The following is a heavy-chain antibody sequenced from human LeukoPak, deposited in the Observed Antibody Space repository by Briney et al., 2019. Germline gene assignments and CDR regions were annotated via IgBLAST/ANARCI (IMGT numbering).Heavy chain of an antibody. D-gene: IGHD6-6*01. V-gene: IGHV1-24*01. CDR2: FDPEDGET. J-gene: IGHJ4*02. CDR1: GYILTELS. Sequence: GASVKVSCKVSGYILTELSMHWVRQAPGKGLEWMGGFDPEDGETIYAQKFQGRVTMTEDTSTDTAYMELSSLRSDDTAVYYCAKDRWRDGSSSFDNWGQGTLVTVSS. CDR3: AKDRWRDGSSSFDN.